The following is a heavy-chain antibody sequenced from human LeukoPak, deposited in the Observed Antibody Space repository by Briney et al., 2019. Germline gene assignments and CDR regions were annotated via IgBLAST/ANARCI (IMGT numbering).Heavy chain of an antibody. CDR2: MYSGGDT. CDR3: SRDAPQVPAAGVLAS. Sequence: GGSLRLSCAASGFTVSDNYMSWVRQAPGKGLEWVSAMYSGGDTYYADSVKGRFTFSRDISKNTLYLQMNGLRTEDTAMYYCSRDAPQVPAAGVLASWGQGTLVTVSS. D-gene: IGHD6-13*01. V-gene: IGHV3-53*01. J-gene: IGHJ5*02. CDR1: GFTVSDNY.